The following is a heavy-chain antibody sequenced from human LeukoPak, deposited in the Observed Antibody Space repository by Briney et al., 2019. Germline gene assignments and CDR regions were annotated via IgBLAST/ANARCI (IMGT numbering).Heavy chain of an antibody. D-gene: IGHD1-14*01. CDR2: ISWNSGSK. CDR3: AKATGDWYFDL. J-gene: IGHJ2*01. CDR1: GFNFNDYA. Sequence: QTGGSLRLSCAAYGFNFNDYAMHWVRQAPGKGLEWVSGISWNSGSKGYADSVKGRFTISRDNDKKSLYLQMNSLRPGDTALYYCAKATGDWYFDLWGRGTLVSVSS. V-gene: IGHV3-9*01.